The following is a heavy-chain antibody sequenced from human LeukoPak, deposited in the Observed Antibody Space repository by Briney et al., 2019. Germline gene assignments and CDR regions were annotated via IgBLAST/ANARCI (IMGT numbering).Heavy chain of an antibody. CDR3: ASGREYYDILTGYFDY. J-gene: IGHJ4*02. CDR2: ISSSSSSTI. CDR1: GFTFSSYS. Sequence: GGSLRLSCAASGFTFSSYSMNWVRQAPGKGLEWVSYISSSSSSTIYYADSVKGRFTISRDNAKNSLYLQMNSLRAEDTAVYYCASGREYYDILTGYFDYWGQGTLVTVSS. D-gene: IGHD3-9*01. V-gene: IGHV3-48*01.